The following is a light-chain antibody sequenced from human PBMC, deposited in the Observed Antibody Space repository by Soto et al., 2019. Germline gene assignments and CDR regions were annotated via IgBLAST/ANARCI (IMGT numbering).Light chain of an antibody. Sequence: DIQMTQSPSTLSASVGDRVTITCRASQSISSWLAWYQRKLGRAPRLLIYDASSLESGVPSRFSGSGYGTEFTLTISSLQPDDFATYYCQQYNTYSSLSVGGGTKVDIK. CDR3: QQYNTYSSLS. J-gene: IGKJ4*01. V-gene: IGKV1-5*01. CDR2: DAS. CDR1: QSISSW.